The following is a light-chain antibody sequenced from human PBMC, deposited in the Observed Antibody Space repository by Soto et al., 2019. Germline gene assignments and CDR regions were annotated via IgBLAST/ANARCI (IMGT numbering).Light chain of an antibody. CDR1: QSVSSY. Sequence: EIMLTQSPATLSLSPGERATLSCRASQSVSSYLAWYQQKPGQAPRLLIYAASNRATGIPARFSGSGSGTVFTLTISSLAPEDFAVYYCQQRSNWPTWTFGQGTKVDIK. V-gene: IGKV3-11*01. CDR2: AAS. CDR3: QQRSNWPTWT. J-gene: IGKJ1*01.